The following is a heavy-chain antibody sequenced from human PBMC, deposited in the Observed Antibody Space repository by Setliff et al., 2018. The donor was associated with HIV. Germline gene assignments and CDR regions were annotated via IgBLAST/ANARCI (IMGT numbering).Heavy chain of an antibody. D-gene: IGHD1-26*01. J-gene: IGHJ6*02. CDR1: GFTFSSFA. Sequence: PGGSLRLSCAASGFTFSSFAMSWVRQAPGKGLEWVSYISSTSTTIYYADSVKGRFTISRDNAKNSLYLEMNSLRAEDMAVYFCARPTNIDTLYYGSQTFYMYYYGMDVWGQGTTVTVSS. CDR3: ARPTNIDTLYYGSQTFYMYYYGMDV. CDR2: ISSTSTTI. V-gene: IGHV3-48*01.